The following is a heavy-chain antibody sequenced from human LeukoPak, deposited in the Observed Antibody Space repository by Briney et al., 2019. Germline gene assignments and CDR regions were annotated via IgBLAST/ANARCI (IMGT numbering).Heavy chain of an antibody. CDR1: GYSISSGYY. CDR3: ARRQYYDSSGYYNYYYYYYMDV. CDR2: IYHSGST. D-gene: IGHD3-22*01. J-gene: IGHJ6*03. V-gene: IGHV4-38-2*01. Sequence: SETLSLTCAVSGYSISSGYYWGWIRQPPGKGLEWIGSIYHSGSTYYNPSLKRRVTISVDTSKNQFSLTLSSVTAADTAVYYCARRQYYDSSGYYNYYYYYYMDVWGKGTTVTVSS.